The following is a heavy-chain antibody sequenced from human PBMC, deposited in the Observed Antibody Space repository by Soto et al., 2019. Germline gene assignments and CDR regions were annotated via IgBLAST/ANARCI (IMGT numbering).Heavy chain of an antibody. CDR3: AKLANHFIAVAGYDAFDI. V-gene: IGHV3-30*18. J-gene: IGHJ3*02. D-gene: IGHD6-19*01. CDR1: GFTSSSYG. Sequence: PGGSLRLSCAASGFTSSSYGMHWVRQAPGKGLEWVAVISYDGSNKYYADSVKGRFTISRDNSKNTLYLQMNSLRAEDTAVYYCAKLANHFIAVAGYDAFDIWGQGTMVTVSS. CDR2: ISYDGSNK.